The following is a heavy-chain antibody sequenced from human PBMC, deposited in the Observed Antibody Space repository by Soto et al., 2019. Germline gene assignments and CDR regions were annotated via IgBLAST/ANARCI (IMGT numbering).Heavy chain of an antibody. D-gene: IGHD6-19*01. J-gene: IGHJ1*01. V-gene: IGHV3-53*01. CDR2: IYSGGST. Sequence: EVQLVESGGGLIQPGGSLRLSCAASGFTVSSNYMSWVRQAPGKGLEWVSVIYSGGSTYYADSVKGRFTISRDNSKNTLYLQMNSLRAEDTAVYYCARAPYSSGWVGYFQHWGQGTLVTVSS. CDR1: GFTVSSNY. CDR3: ARAPYSSGWVGYFQH.